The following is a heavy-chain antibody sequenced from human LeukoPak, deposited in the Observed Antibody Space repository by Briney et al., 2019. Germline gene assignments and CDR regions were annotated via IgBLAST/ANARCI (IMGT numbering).Heavy chain of an antibody. CDR2: ISYDGSTK. CDR3: ARDGKHDYGDYGPKYYFDY. Sequence: AGRSLRLSCAASGFTLSSYALHWARQAPGKGREWVAVISYDGSTKTYADSVKGRFTISRDNSKITLYLQMNSLRAEDTAVYYCARDGKHDYGDYGPKYYFDYWGQGPLVTVSS. D-gene: IGHD4-17*01. CDR1: GFTLSSYA. V-gene: IGHV3-30*01. J-gene: IGHJ4*02.